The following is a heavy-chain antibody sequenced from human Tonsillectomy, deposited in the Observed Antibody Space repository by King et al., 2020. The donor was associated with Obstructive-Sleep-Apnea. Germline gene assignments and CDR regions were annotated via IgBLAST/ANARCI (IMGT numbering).Heavy chain of an antibody. J-gene: IGHJ4*02. D-gene: IGHD5-12*01. CDR1: GFTFSSYG. CDR3: ARDLRGYECLDY. V-gene: IGHV3-48*04. CDR2: ISSRSSTI. Sequence: VQLVESGGGLVQPGGSLRLSCAASGFTFSSYGMNWVRQAPGKGLEWVSHISSRSSTIYYADSVKGRFTISRDNAKNSLYLQMNSLRAEDTAVYYCARDLRGYECLDYWGQGTLVTVSS.